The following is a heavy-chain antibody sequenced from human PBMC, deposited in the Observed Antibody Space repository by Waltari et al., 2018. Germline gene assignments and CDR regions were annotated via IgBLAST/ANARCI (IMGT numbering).Heavy chain of an antibody. CDR1: GFDFGDYW. CDR3: ARKGGRGYPYGPFYYDY. V-gene: IGHV3-74*01. CDR2: INMDGGYI. J-gene: IGHJ4*02. Sequence: EVQLVESGGGLVQPGESLRLSGAASGFDFGDYWIPLVRQTPGKGLEWVSRINMDGGYISYADSLKGRFTISRDNAKNRVFLQLNSVRAEDTAVYYCARKGGRGYPYGPFYYDYWGQGTLVTVSS. D-gene: IGHD3-10*01.